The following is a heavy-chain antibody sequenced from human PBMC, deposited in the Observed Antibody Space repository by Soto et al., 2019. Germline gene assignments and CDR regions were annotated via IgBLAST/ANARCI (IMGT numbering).Heavy chain of an antibody. D-gene: IGHD3-10*01. V-gene: IGHV3-7*01. J-gene: IGHJ4*02. Sequence: EVQLVESGGGLVQPGGSLRLSCAASGFTFSSYWMSWVRQAPGKGLEWVANIKQDGSEKYYVDSVKGRFTISRDNAKNSLYLQMNSLRAEDTTVYYCARIWFGDSFDYWGQGTLVTVSS. CDR3: ARIWFGDSFDY. CDR2: IKQDGSEK. CDR1: GFTFSSYW.